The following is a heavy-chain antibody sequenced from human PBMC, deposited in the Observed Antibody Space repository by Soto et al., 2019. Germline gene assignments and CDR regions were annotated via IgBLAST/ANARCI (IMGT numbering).Heavy chain of an antibody. CDR2: FDPEDGET. J-gene: IGHJ4*02. V-gene: IGHV1-24*01. CDR3: ATGTDCTNGVCYSLYDY. CDR1: GYTLTELS. Sequence: GASVKVSCKVSGYTLTELSMHWVRRAPGKGLEWMGGFDPEDGETIYAQKFQGRVTIIEDTSTDSAYMELSSLRSEDTAVYYCATGTDCTNGVCYSLYDYWGQGTLVTVSS. D-gene: IGHD2-8*01.